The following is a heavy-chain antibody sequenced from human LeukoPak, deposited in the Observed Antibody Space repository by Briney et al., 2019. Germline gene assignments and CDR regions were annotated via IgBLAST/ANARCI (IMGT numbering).Heavy chain of an antibody. CDR2: MSYDGSNK. Sequence: GGSLRLSCAASGFTVSSNYMHWVRQAPGKGLEWVAVMSYDGSNKYYADSVKGRFTISGDNSKNTLYLQMNSLRAEDTAVYYCAREGGGIVAFDIWGQGTMVTVPS. CDR3: AREGGGIVAFDI. D-gene: IGHD3-16*01. CDR1: GFTVSSNY. V-gene: IGHV3-30-3*01. J-gene: IGHJ3*02.